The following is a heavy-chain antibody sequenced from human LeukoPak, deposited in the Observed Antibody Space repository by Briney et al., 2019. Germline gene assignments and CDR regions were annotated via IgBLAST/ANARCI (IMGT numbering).Heavy chain of an antibody. Sequence: GGSLRLSCAVSGFTFSSHWMSWVRQAPGKGLEWVANIEQVGSERYYVDSVKGRFTISRDNAKNSLYLQMNSLRAEDTAVYYCARDGFDAGIYFDSWGQGTLVTVSS. V-gene: IGHV3-7*01. J-gene: IGHJ4*02. CDR3: ARDGFDAGIYFDS. CDR2: IEQVGSER. D-gene: IGHD3-9*01. CDR1: GFTFSSHW.